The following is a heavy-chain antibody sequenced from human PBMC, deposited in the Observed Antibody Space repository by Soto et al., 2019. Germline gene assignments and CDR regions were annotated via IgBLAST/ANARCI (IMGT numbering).Heavy chain of an antibody. D-gene: IGHD3-3*01. Sequence: GGSLRLSCAASGFTFSGSAMHWVRQASGKGLEWVGRIRSKANSYATAYAASVKGRFTISRDDSKNTAYLQMNSLKTEETAVYYCTRGLDDFWSGYYPLVPDQNYYYYYMDVWGKGTTVTVSS. CDR3: TRGLDDFWSGYYPLVPDQNYYYYYMDV. CDR1: GFTFSGSA. J-gene: IGHJ6*03. CDR2: IRSKANSYAT. V-gene: IGHV3-73*01.